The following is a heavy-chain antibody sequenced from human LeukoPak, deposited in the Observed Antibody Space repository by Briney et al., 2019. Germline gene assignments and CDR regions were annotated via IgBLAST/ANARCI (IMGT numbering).Heavy chain of an antibody. CDR1: GGSFSGYY. J-gene: IGHJ6*03. CDR2: INHSGST. CDR3: AREWGQWLASDYYYYMDV. V-gene: IGHV4-34*01. Sequence: SETLSLTCAVYGGSFSGYYWSWIRQPPGKGLEWIGEINHSGSTNYNPSLKSRVTISVDTSKNQFSLKLSSVTAADTAVYYCAREWGQWLASDYYYYMDVWGKGTTVTISS. D-gene: IGHD6-19*01.